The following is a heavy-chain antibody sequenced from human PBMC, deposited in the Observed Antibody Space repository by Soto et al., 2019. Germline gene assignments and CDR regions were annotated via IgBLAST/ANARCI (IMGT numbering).Heavy chain of an antibody. J-gene: IGHJ4*02. D-gene: IGHD6-6*01. Sequence: QVQLQQWGAGLLKPSETLSLTCAVYGGSFSGYYWSWIRQPPGKGLEWIGEINHSGSTNYNPSLKSRVTISVDTSKNQFSLKLSSVTAADTAVYYCVRSEYSSSSSDYWGQGTLVTVSS. CDR3: VRSEYSSSSSDY. CDR1: GGSFSGYY. V-gene: IGHV4-34*01. CDR2: INHSGST.